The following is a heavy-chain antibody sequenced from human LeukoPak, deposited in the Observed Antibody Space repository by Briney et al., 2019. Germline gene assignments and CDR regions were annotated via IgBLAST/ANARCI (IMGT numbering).Heavy chain of an antibody. Sequence: PGGSLRLSCAVSGFSVTNNYMSWVRQAPGKGLEWVSVFYVGGATYYAASVKGRFTISRDNSKNTLYLQMNSLRAEDTAVYYCARRVFYGAIDYWGQGTLVTVSS. CDR1: GFSVTNNY. D-gene: IGHD4-17*01. CDR2: FYVGGAT. V-gene: IGHV3-53*05. J-gene: IGHJ4*02. CDR3: ARRVFYGAIDY.